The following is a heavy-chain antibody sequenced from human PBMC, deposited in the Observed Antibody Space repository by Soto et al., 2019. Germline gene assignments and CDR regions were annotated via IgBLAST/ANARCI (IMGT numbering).Heavy chain of an antibody. CDR1: GYSFTDYY. J-gene: IGHJ4*01. CDR2: ITPKYGGT. CDR3: ATWVDTATIEGFDY. Sequence: QVQLVQSGAEVKKPGASVKVSCKASGYSFTDYYLHWVRQAPGQGLEWMGWITPKYGGTHYAQKFQDRVTMTRDTSISTAYMEVGRLKSDDTAVSYCATWVDTATIEGFDYWGHGTLVTVSS. V-gene: IGHV1-2*02. D-gene: IGHD5-18*01.